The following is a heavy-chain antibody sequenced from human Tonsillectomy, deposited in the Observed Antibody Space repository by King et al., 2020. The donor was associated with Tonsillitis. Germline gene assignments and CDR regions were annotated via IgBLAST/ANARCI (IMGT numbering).Heavy chain of an antibody. CDR3: ARGRHSSSWPFDY. CDR1: GGSFSVYY. Sequence: VQLQQWGAGLLKPSETLFLTCAVSGGSFSVYYWSWIRQPPGKGLEWIGEVNHSGSTDYNPSLKSRVTVSVDTSRNQFPLKLSSVTAADTAVYYCARGRHSSSWPFDYWGQGTLVTVSS. J-gene: IGHJ4*02. D-gene: IGHD6-13*01. CDR2: VNHSGST. V-gene: IGHV4-34*01.